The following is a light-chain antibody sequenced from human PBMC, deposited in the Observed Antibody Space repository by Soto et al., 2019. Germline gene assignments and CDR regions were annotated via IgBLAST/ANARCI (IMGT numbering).Light chain of an antibody. V-gene: IGKV3-20*01. CDR3: QQYTGPPTT. CDR1: QTVSSNY. J-gene: IGKJ5*01. Sequence: EIVWKTSHGTLSLSPGERATLSGRASQTVSSNYLAWCQQRPGQAPRLLIYGASTRAAGIPDRFSGSGSGTDFTLTITRLEPEDSAVYFCQQYTGPPTTFGEGTRLEIK. CDR2: GAS.